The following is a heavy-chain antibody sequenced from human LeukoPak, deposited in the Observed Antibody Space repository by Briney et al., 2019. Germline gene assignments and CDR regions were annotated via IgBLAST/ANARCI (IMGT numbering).Heavy chain of an antibody. V-gene: IGHV1-18*01. CDR1: GYTFTNYG. J-gene: IGHJ5*02. CDR3: ARDRGYSSGWSWFDP. Sequence: ASVKVSCKASGYTFTNYGISWVRQAPGQGVEWMGWISANNDNTNYVQKLQGRVTMTTDTSTTTAYMELRSLRSEDTAVYYCARDRGYSSGWSWFDPWGQGTLVTVSS. D-gene: IGHD6-19*01. CDR2: ISANNDNT.